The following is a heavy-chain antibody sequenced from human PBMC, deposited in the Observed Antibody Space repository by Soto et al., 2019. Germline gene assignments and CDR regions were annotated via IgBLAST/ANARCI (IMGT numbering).Heavy chain of an antibody. Sequence: PSETLSLTCAVYGGSFSGYYWSWIRQPPGKGLEWIGEINHSGSTNYNPSLKSRVTISVDTSKNQFSLKLSSVTAADTAVYYCARVGRLRFLEWLLSGKRYFDYWGQGTLVTVSS. CDR3: ARVGRLRFLEWLLSGKRYFDY. CDR2: INHSGST. CDR1: GGSFSGYY. V-gene: IGHV4-34*01. D-gene: IGHD3-3*01. J-gene: IGHJ4*02.